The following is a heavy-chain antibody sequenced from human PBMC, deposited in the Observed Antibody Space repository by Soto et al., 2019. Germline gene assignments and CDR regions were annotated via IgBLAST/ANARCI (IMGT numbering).Heavy chain of an antibody. V-gene: IGHV3-23*01. CDR3: AKGTPIAAARSEYYIDG. J-gene: IGHJ6*03. CDR1: GFTFSSYA. CDR2: ISGSGSNT. D-gene: IGHD6-13*01. Sequence: GGSLRLSCAASGFTFSSYAMSWVRQAPGKGLEWVAAISGSGSNTYYADSVKGRLTISRDNSKNTLYLQMNSLRAEDTAVYYCAKGTPIAAARSEYYIDGWGKGTTVTVSS.